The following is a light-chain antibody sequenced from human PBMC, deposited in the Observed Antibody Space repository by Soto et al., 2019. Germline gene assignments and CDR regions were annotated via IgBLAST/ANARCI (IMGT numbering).Light chain of an antibody. Sequence: QSVLPQPPSVSGAPGQRVTISCTGSSSNIGAGYDVHWYQQLPGTAPKLLIYGNSNRPSGVPDRFSGSKSGTSASLAITGLQVEDEADYYCQSCVCSRSGSVVFGGGTKLTFL. CDR3: QSCVCSRSGSVV. J-gene: IGLJ2*01. CDR2: GNS. V-gene: IGLV1-40*01. CDR1: SSNIGAGYD.